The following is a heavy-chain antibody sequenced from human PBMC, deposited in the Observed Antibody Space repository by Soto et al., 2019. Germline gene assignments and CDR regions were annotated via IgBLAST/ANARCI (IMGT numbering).Heavy chain of an antibody. CDR2: TYYSGST. Sequence: SETLSLTCTVSGGSISSYYWSWIRQPPGKGLEWIGYTYYSGSTNYNPSLKSRVTISVDTSKNQFSLKLSSVTAADTAVYYCARHSTYYYYYMDVWGKGTTVTVSS. J-gene: IGHJ6*03. CDR3: ARHSTYYYYYMDV. V-gene: IGHV4-59*08. CDR1: GGSISSYY.